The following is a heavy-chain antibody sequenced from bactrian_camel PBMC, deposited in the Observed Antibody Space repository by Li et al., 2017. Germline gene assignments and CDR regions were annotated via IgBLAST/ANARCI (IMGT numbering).Heavy chain of an antibody. Sequence: VQLVESGGGSVQTGGSLKLSCVVSGYKDYYMAWFRQAPGNEREGIAAIRRDGGETWYAASVKGRFTISRDSAKDTLYLQMNSLKIEDTAVYYCALGSSRQATMTARGKGTQVTVS. CDR2: IRRDGGET. D-gene: IGHD3*01. CDR1: GYKDYY. V-gene: IGHV3S40*01. J-gene: IGHJ4*01.